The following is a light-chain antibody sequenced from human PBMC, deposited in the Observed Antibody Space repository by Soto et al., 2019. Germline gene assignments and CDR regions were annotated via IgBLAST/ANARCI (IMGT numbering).Light chain of an antibody. CDR2: GEA. CDR1: QSVFSS. J-gene: IGKJ1*01. V-gene: IGKV3-15*01. CDR3: QQYHKWPA. Sequence: EVVLTQSPVTLPLSPGERATLSCRASQSVFSSLAWYQQKPGKAPRLLIYGEATRATGIPARFSGSGSGTEFTLTISSLQSEDFAVYYCQQYHKWPAFGQGTKVDI.